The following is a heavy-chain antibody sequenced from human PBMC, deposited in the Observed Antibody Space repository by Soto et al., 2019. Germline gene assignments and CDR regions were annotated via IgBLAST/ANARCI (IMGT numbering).Heavy chain of an antibody. CDR3: ARDGGYCSSTRCYNLYCYGMDV. J-gene: IGHJ6*02. CDR2: INPNSGGT. Sequence: ASVKVSCKASGYTFTGYYMHWVRQAPGQGLEWMGWINPNSGGTNYAQKFQGRVTMTRDTSISTAYMELSRLRSDDTAVYYCARDGGYCSSTRCYNLYCYGMDVWGQGTTVTVSS. V-gene: IGHV1-2*02. D-gene: IGHD2-2*02. CDR1: GYTFTGYY.